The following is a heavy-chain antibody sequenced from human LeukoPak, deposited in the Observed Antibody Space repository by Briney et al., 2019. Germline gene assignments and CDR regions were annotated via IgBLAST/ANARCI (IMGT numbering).Heavy chain of an antibody. CDR1: GGSISSYY. CDR2: IYYSGST. V-gene: IGHV4-59*01. Sequence: SETLSLTCTVSGGSISSYYWSWIRQPPGKGLEWIRYIYYSGSTNYNPSLKSRVTISVDTSKNQFSLKLSFVTAADTAVYYCARGVVVVPAASSPWFDPWGQGTLVTVSS. J-gene: IGHJ5*02. CDR3: ARGVVVVPAASSPWFDP. D-gene: IGHD2-2*01.